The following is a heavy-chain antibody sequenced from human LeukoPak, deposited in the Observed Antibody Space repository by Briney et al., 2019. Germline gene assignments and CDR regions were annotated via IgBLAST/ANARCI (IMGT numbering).Heavy chain of an antibody. CDR3: VRCKYYGDYRGYYYYYMDV. V-gene: IGHV3-7*01. Sequence: GGSLRLSCAASGFTFTNYWMSWVRQAPGKGLEWVAKIKHDGSEKSYVDSVKGRSTISRDNAKNSLYLQMNSLTAEDTAVYYCVRCKYYGDYRGYYYYYMDVWGKGTTVTISS. CDR2: IKHDGSEK. D-gene: IGHD4-17*01. J-gene: IGHJ6*03. CDR1: GFTFTNYW.